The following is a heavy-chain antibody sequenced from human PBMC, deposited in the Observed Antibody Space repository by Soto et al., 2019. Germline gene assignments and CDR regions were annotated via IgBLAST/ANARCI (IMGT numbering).Heavy chain of an antibody. D-gene: IGHD2-15*01. V-gene: IGHV3-7*03. J-gene: IGHJ4*02. Sequence: GGSLRLSCAASGFTFSSYWMSWVRQAPGKGLEWVANIKQDGSEKYYVDSVKGRFTISRDNAKNSLYLQMNSLRAEDTAVYYCAREDIVVVPYYFDYWGQGTLVTVSS. CDR3: AREDIVVVPYYFDY. CDR2: IKQDGSEK. CDR1: GFTFSSYW.